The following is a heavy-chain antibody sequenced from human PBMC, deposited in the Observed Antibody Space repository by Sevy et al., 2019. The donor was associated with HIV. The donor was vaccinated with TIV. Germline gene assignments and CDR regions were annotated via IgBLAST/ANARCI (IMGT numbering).Heavy chain of an antibody. CDR3: AVTKDYYDSSGYPFDY. V-gene: IGHV1-24*01. CDR2: FDPEDDET. Sequence: VSVKVSCKVSGYTLTQFSMHWVRQAPGKGLEWMATFDPEDDETIYAQRLHGRVTMTEDTSTDTAYMELSSLRSDDTAVYYCAVTKDYYDSSGYPFDYWGQGSLVTVSS. CDR1: GYTLTQFS. J-gene: IGHJ4*02. D-gene: IGHD3-22*01.